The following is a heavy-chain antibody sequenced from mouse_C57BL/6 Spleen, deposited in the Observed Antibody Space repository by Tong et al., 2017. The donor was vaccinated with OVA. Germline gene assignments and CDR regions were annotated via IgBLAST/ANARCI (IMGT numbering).Heavy chain of an antibody. CDR2: INPYNGDT. J-gene: IGHJ4*01. CDR1: GYAFSSSW. D-gene: IGHD2-3*01. Sequence: EVQLQESGPELVKPGASVKISCKASGYAFSSSWMNWVKQRPGKGLEWIGRINPYNGDTFYNQKFKGKATLTVDKSSSTAHMELRSLTSEDSAVYYCARFDGYFLMDYWGQGTSVTVSS. CDR3: ARFDGYFLMDY. V-gene: IGHV1-20*01.